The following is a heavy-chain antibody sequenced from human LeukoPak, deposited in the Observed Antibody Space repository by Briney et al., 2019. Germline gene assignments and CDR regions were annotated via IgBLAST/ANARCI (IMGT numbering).Heavy chain of an antibody. D-gene: IGHD2-2*01. CDR1: GFTLSNYD. CDR2: ISTSSRYI. Sequence: GGSLRLSCAASGFTLSNYDMNWVRQAPGKGLEWVSSISTSSRYIYYKDSVRGRFTISRDDAKNSLYLEMNSLRAEDTAVYYCARADCSSSTCYLRRSWFDPWGQGTLATVSS. CDR3: ARADCSSSTCYLRRSWFDP. V-gene: IGHV3-21*01. J-gene: IGHJ5*02.